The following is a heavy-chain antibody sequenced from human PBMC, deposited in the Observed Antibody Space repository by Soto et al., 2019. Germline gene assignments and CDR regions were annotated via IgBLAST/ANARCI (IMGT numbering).Heavy chain of an antibody. CDR2: ICYSGSI. D-gene: IGHD6-19*01. V-gene: IGHV4-39*01. J-gene: IGHJ5*02. CDR1: GGSINSSSYF. CDR3: ARHYSSGSRNWFDP. Sequence: PSETLSLTCSVSGGSINSSSYFWGWVRQPPGKGLELLGSICYSGSIYYNPSLRRRVTIYVETSQNQFPLKLSSVTAADTAVFYCARHYSSGSRNWFDPWGQGTLVT.